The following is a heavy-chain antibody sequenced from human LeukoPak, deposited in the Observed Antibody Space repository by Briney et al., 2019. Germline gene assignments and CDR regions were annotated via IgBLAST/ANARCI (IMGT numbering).Heavy chain of an antibody. Sequence: ASVKVSCKASGGTFSSYAISWVRQAPGQGLEWMGRIIPILGIANYAQKFQGRVTITADKSTSTAYMELSSLRSEDTAVYYCARAPNPSSGWDDAFDIWGQGTMVTVSS. D-gene: IGHD6-19*01. J-gene: IGHJ3*02. V-gene: IGHV1-69*04. CDR2: IIPILGIA. CDR3: ARAPNPSSGWDDAFDI. CDR1: GGTFSSYA.